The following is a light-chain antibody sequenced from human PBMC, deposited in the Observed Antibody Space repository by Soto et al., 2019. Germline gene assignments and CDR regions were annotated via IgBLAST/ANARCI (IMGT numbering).Light chain of an antibody. CDR1: SSDVGSYNL. J-gene: IGLJ1*01. V-gene: IGLV2-23*02. Sequence: QSELHQPASLSGSPGQSITISCTGTSSDVGSYNLVSWYQQHPGKAPKLMIYEVSKRPSGVSNRFSGSKSGNTASLTISGLQAEDEADYYCCSYAGSSTPLIFGTGTKVTVL. CDR2: EVS. CDR3: CSYAGSSTPLI.